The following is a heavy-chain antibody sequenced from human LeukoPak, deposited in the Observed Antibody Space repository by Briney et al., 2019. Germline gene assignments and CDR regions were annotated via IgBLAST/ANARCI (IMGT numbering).Heavy chain of an antibody. J-gene: IGHJ3*02. CDR2: INHSGST. V-gene: IGHV4-34*01. Sequence: PSETLSLTCAVYGGSFSGYYWSWIRQPPGKGLEWIGEINHSGSTNYNPSLKSRVTISVDTSKNQFSLKLSSVTAADTAVYYCAIRGTYYYGSGSSIWGQGTMVTVSS. D-gene: IGHD3-10*01. CDR3: AIRGTYYYGSGSSI. CDR1: GGSFSGYY.